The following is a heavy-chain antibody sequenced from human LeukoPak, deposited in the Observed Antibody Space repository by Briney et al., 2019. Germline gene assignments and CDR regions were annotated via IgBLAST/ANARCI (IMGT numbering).Heavy chain of an antibody. CDR2: SNAGNSQT. V-gene: IGHV5-51*01. CDR3: ARHYSYNWFGY. Sequence: GESLKISCKGSGYDFTAYWIAWVRQRPGKGLEWMGNSNAGNSQTTDSPSFQGQVTISVDKSISTAYLQLRSLKASDTAIYYCARHYSYNWFGYWGQGSPVTVSS. D-gene: IGHD5-24*01. CDR1: GYDFTAYW. J-gene: IGHJ4*02.